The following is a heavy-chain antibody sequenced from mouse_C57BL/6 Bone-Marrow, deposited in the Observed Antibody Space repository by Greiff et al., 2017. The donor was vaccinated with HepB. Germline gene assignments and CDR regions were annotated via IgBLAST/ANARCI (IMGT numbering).Heavy chain of an antibody. V-gene: IGHV5-2*03. CDR3: ARHNYYGSSYYWYFDV. J-gene: IGHJ1*03. CDR2: INSDGGST. CDR1: EYEFPSHD. D-gene: IGHD1-1*01. Sequence: EVMLVESGGGLVQPGESLKLSCESNEYEFPSHDMSWVRKTPEKRLELVAAINSDGGSTYYPDTMERRFIISRDNTKKTLYLQMSSLRSEDTALYYCARHNYYGSSYYWYFDVWGTGTTVTVSS.